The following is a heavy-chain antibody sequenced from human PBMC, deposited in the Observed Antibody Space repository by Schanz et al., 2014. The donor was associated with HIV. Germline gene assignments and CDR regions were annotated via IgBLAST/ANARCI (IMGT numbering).Heavy chain of an antibody. D-gene: IGHD3-10*01. CDR1: GFTFDDYA. CDR3: ARGRLIGNSGYPYFDF. CDR2: ISWNSGSI. J-gene: IGHJ4*02. V-gene: IGHV3-9*01. Sequence: EVQLVESGGDLVQPGRSLRLSCAASGFTFDDYAMHWVRQVPGKGLEWVSGISWNSGSIGYADSVRGRFTISRDNAKNSVYLQMDSLRVEDTALYYCARGRLIGNSGYPYFDFWGQGTQVTVSS.